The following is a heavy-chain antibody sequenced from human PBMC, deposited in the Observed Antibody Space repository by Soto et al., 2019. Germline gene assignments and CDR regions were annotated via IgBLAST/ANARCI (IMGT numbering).Heavy chain of an antibody. CDR3: AKERGPLDY. V-gene: IGHV3-23*01. D-gene: IGHD3-16*01. CDR1: GFTFNRHT. J-gene: IGHJ4*02. Sequence: GSLRLSCAASGFTFNRHTMAWVRQGQGKGLEWVSVIGGSGTTTYYADSVKGRFTISRDNSKNTLYLQMNSLRAEDTAVYYCAKERGPLDYWGQGTLVTVSS. CDR2: IGGSGTTT.